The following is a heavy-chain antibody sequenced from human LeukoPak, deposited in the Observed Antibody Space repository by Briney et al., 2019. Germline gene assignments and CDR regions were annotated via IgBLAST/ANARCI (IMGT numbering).Heavy chain of an antibody. V-gene: IGHV3-23*01. CDR3: AKDPPSYSWNYIKYFDS. J-gene: IGHJ4*02. Sequence: GGSLRLSCAASGFTFDSYAMSWVRQTPGKGLEWVSGIVASGDRTYYAESVKGRFTISRDNSKNTVHLQMTTLRVDDTAVYYCAKDPPSYSWNYIKYFDSWGQGTLVTVSS. CDR1: GFTFDSYA. CDR2: IVASGDRT. D-gene: IGHD1-1*01.